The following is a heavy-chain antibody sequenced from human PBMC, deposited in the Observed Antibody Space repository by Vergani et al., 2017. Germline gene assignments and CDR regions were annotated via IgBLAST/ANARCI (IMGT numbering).Heavy chain of an antibody. CDR2: TRNKANSYTT. CDR3: ARLGYCSSTTCRQAFDI. V-gene: IGHV3-72*01. Sequence: EVQMVESGGGLVKPGGSLRLSCAASGFTFSDHYMDWVRQAPGKGLEWVGRTRNKANSYTTEYAASVKGRFTISRDDLKNSLYLQMNSLKIEDTAVYYCARLGYCSSTTCRQAFDIWGQGTMVTVSS. D-gene: IGHD2-2*01. CDR1: GFTFSDHY. J-gene: IGHJ3*02.